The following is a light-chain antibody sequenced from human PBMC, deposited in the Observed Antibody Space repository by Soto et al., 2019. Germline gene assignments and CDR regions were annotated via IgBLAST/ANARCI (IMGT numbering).Light chain of an antibody. CDR3: SSYTSSSTYVV. J-gene: IGLJ2*01. CDR1: SSDVGGYNY. V-gene: IGLV2-14*01. CDR2: DVS. Sequence: QSALTQPASVSGSPGQSITISCTGTSSDVGGYNYVSWYQQHPGKAPKLMIYDVSNRPSGVSNRFSGSKSGNTAFLTISGLHAEDEAYYYCSSYTSSSTYVVFGGGTKLTVL.